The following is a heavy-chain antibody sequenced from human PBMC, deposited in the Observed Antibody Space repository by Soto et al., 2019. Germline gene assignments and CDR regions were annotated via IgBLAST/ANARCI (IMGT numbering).Heavy chain of an antibody. Sequence: QVPLVESGGGVVQPGRSLRLSCAASGFTFSSYAMHWVRQAPGKGLEWVAVISYDGSNKYYADSVKGRFTISRDNSKNTLYVQMNSLRAEDTAVYYCARGRSSGWIPQDYWGQGTLVTVSS. V-gene: IGHV3-30-3*01. J-gene: IGHJ4*02. CDR1: GFTFSSYA. CDR3: ARGRSSGWIPQDY. CDR2: ISYDGSNK. D-gene: IGHD6-19*01.